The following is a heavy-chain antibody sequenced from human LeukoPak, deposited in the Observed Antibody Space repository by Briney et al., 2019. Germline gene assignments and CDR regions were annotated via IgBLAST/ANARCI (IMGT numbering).Heavy chain of an antibody. CDR3: ARGNYDFWSGYYRPYYFDY. V-gene: IGHV3-7*01. D-gene: IGHD3-3*01. J-gene: IGHJ4*02. CDR2: IKQDGSEK. CDR1: GFTFSNYW. Sequence: GGSLRLSCAASGFTFSNYWMSWVRQAPGKGLEWVANIKQDGSEKYYVDSVKGRFTISRDNAKNSLYLQMNSLRAEDTAVYYCARGNYDFWSGYYRPYYFDYWGQGTLVTVSP.